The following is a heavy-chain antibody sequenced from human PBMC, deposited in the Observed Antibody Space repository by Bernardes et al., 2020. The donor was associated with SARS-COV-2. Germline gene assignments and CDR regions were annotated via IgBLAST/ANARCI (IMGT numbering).Heavy chain of an antibody. CDR1: GYTLTELS. V-gene: IGHV1-24*01. J-gene: IGHJ6*02. CDR2: FDPEDGET. D-gene: IGHD3-22*01. Sequence: ASVKVSCKVSGYTLTELSMHWVRQAPGKGLEWMGGFDPEDGETIYAQKFQGRVTMTEDTSTDTAYMELSSLRSEDTAVYYCATALAAYYGSSGSGYYYGMSVWAQWTTVTFTS. CDR3: ATALAAYYGSSGSGYYYGMSV.